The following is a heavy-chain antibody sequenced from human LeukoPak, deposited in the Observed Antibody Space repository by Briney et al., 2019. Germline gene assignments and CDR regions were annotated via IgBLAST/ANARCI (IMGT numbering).Heavy chain of an antibody. J-gene: IGHJ3*02. Sequence: ASVKVSCKASGGTFSSYAISWVRQAPGQGLDWMGGIIPIFGTANYAQEFQGRVTITADESTSTAYMELSSLRSEDTAVYYCARTCSSTSCHDAFDIWGQGTMVTVSS. CDR1: GGTFSSYA. CDR3: ARTCSSTSCHDAFDI. V-gene: IGHV1-69*13. CDR2: IIPIFGTA. D-gene: IGHD2-2*01.